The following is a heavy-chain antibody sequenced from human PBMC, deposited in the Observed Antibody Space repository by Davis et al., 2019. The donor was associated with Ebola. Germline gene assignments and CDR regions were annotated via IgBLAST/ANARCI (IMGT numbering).Heavy chain of an antibody. CDR1: GFTVSSNY. J-gene: IGHJ2*01. CDR2: ISSGGRT. V-gene: IGHV3-66*04. Sequence: GESLKISCAASGFTVSSNYMNWVRQAPGKGLEWVSVISSGGRTYYADSVRGRFTISRDNAKNSLYLQMNSPRAEDTAMYYCARHVNGDFWYFDLWGRGTRVTVSS. CDR3: ARHVNGDFWYFDL. D-gene: IGHD4-17*01.